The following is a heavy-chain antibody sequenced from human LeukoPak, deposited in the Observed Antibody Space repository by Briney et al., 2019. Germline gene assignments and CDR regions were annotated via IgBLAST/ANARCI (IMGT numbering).Heavy chain of an antibody. D-gene: IGHD2-2*01. Sequence: GGSLRLSCAASGFAFSSFAMHWVRQAPGKGLEWVSLISYDGFIEDYSDSVKGRFTISRDNFKNTLFLQLNSLRDEDTAVYYCATDFSSWVPGDPWGQGTLVTVSS. CDR3: ATDFSSWVPGDP. J-gene: IGHJ5*02. CDR2: ISYDGFIE. CDR1: GFAFSSFA. V-gene: IGHV3-30*04.